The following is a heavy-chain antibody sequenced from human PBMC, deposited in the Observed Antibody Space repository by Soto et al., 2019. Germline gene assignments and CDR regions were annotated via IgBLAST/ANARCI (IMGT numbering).Heavy chain of an antibody. J-gene: IGHJ6*02. V-gene: IGHV4-59*01. CDR2: IYYSGST. CDR3: ATAATYYYYGMDV. CDR1: GGSISSYY. Sequence: SETLSLTCTVSGGSISSYYWSWIRQPPGKGLEWIGYIYYSGSTNYNPSLKSRVTISVDTSKNQFSLKLSSVTAADTAVYYCATAATYYYYGMDVWGQGTTVTVSS.